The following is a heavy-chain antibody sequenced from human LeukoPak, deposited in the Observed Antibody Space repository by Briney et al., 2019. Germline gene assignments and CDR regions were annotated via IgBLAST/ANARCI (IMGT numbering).Heavy chain of an antibody. CDR3: ARGLWFGELLPLDY. V-gene: IGHV3-11*01. D-gene: IGHD3-10*01. Sequence: GGSLRLSCAASGFTFSDYYMSWIRQAPGKGLEWVSYISSSGSTIYYADSVKGRFTIPRDNAKNSLYLQMNSLRAEDTAVYYCARGLWFGELLPLDYWGQGTLVTVSS. J-gene: IGHJ4*02. CDR1: GFTFSDYY. CDR2: ISSSGSTI.